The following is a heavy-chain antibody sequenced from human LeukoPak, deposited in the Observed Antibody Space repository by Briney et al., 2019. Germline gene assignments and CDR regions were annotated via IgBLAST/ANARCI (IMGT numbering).Heavy chain of an antibody. Sequence: KPSETLSLTCAVYGGSFSGYYWSWVRQPPGKGLEWIGEINHSGSTNYNPSLKSRVTISVDTSKNQFSLKLSSVTAADTAVYYCARGRFMSGGVKAAAAGTGYFDYWGQGTLVTVSS. CDR2: INHSGST. CDR1: GGSFSGYY. J-gene: IGHJ4*02. D-gene: IGHD6-13*01. CDR3: ARGRFMSGGVKAAAAGTGYFDY. V-gene: IGHV4-34*01.